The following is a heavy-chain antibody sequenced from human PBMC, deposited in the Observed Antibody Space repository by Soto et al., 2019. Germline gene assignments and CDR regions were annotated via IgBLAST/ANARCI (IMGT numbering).Heavy chain of an antibody. CDR2: ISAYNGNT. V-gene: IGHV1-18*01. CDR3: ARALEGYCSSTSCPTGWFDP. J-gene: IGHJ5*02. Sequence: ASVKVSCKASGYTFTSYGISWVRQAPGQGLEWMGWISAYNGNTNYAQKLQGRVTMTTDTSTSTAYMELRSLRSDDTAVYYCARALEGYCSSTSCPTGWFDPWGQGTLVTVSS. D-gene: IGHD2-2*01. CDR1: GYTFTSYG.